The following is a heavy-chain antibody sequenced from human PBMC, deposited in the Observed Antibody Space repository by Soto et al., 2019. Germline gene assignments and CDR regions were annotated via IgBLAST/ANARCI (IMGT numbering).Heavy chain of an antibody. CDR3: AKQLETTVTYYYYYYYMDV. Sequence: GGSLRLSCAASGFTFSSYAMRWVRQAPGKGLEWVSAISGSGGSTYYADSVKGRFTISRDNSKNTLYLQMNSLRAEDAAVYYCAKQLETTVTYYYYYYYMDVWGKGTTVTVSS. CDR2: ISGSGGST. D-gene: IGHD4-17*01. CDR1: GFTFSSYA. V-gene: IGHV3-23*01. J-gene: IGHJ6*03.